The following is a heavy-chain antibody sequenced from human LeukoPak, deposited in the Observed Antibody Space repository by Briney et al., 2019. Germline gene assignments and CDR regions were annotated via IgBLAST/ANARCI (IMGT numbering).Heavy chain of an antibody. CDR3: AKDIYSGYDHYFDY. D-gene: IGHD5-12*01. CDR1: GFTFSSYG. J-gene: IGHJ4*02. V-gene: IGHV3-30*02. Sequence: GGSLRLSCAASGFTFSSYGMHWVRQAPGKGLEWVAFIRYDGSNKYYADSVKGRFTISRDNSKNTLYLQMNSLRAEDTAVYYCAKDIYSGYDHYFDYWGQGTLVTVSS. CDR2: IRYDGSNK.